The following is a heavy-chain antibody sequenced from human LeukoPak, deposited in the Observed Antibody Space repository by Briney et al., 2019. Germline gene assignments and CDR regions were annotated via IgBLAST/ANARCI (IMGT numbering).Heavy chain of an antibody. D-gene: IGHD2-2*01. CDR3: ASGGIVVP. CDR1: GGSFSGYY. J-gene: IGHJ3*01. V-gene: IGHV4-34*01. Sequence: SETLSLTCAVYGGSFSGYYGSWIRQPPGKGLEWIGEINHSGSTNYNPSLKSRVTISVDTSKNQFSLKLSSVTAADTAVYYCASGGIVVPWGQGTMVTVSS. CDR2: INHSGST.